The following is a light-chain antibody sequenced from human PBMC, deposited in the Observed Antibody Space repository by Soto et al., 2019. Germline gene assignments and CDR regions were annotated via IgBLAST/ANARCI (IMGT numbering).Light chain of an antibody. CDR3: QQRSNWPLT. CDR1: QGISRK. Sequence: IQVTQSPSSLSASVGDRVTITCRTSQGISRKLSWYQQKPGKAPSLLIYAASSLQSGVPSRFSGSGSGTDFTLTISSLHPEDFASYYCQQRSNWPLTFGGGTKVDIK. J-gene: IGKJ4*01. V-gene: IGKV1-39*01. CDR2: AAS.